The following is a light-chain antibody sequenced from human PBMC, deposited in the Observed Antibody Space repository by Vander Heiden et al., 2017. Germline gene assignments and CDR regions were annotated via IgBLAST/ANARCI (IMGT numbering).Light chain of an antibody. CDR3: CSYAGSSTYV. Sequence: ASVSGAPGQSITISCTGTSSDVGSYHLVSWYQQHPGKAPKLMIYEVSKRPSGVSNRFSGSKSGNTASLTISGLQAEDEADYYCCSYAGSSTYVFGTGTKVTVL. V-gene: IGLV2-23*02. CDR2: EVS. J-gene: IGLJ1*01. CDR1: SSDVGSYHL.